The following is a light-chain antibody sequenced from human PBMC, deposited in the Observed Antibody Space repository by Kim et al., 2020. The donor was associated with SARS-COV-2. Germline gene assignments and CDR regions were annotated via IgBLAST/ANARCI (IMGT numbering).Light chain of an antibody. CDR3: LLYYGGAWV. Sequence: PGGPVTPPCASSTGAVTSGHYPNWFQQKPGQAPRALIYGTNNKHSWTPARFSGSLLGGKGALTLSGVQPEDEAEYYCLLYYGGAWVFGGGTKLTVL. J-gene: IGLJ3*02. V-gene: IGLV7-43*01. CDR2: GTN. CDR1: TGAVTSGHY.